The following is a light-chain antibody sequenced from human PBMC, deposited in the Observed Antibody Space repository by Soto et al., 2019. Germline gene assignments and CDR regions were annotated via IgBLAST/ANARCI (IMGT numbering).Light chain of an antibody. J-gene: IGLJ1*01. CDR3: SSYTSSSTYV. Sequence: QSVLTQPASVSGSPGQSITISCTGTSSDVGGFDYVSWYQQHPGKAPKLMIYEVSKRPSGVSNRFSGSKSGNTASLTISGLQAEDEADYHCSSYTSSSTYVFGTGTKVTVL. V-gene: IGLV2-14*01. CDR2: EVS. CDR1: SSDVGGFDY.